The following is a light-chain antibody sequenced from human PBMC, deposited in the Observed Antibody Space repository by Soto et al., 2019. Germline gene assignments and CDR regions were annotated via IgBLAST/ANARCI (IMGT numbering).Light chain of an antibody. CDR2: KAS. CDR1: KSLSSW. J-gene: IGKJ4*01. CDR3: QQYNSYSLLT. V-gene: IGKV1-5*03. Sequence: DIQMTQSPSTLSASVGDRVTITCRASKSLSSWLAWYQQKPGKAPKLLIYKASSLESGVPSRFSGSGSGTEFTLTISSLQPDDFATYYCQQYNSYSLLTFGGGTKVDIK.